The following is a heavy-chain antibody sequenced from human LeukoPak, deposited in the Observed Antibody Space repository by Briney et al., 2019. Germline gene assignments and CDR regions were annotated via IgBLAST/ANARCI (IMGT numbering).Heavy chain of an antibody. J-gene: IGHJ5*02. CDR2: VYYSGST. Sequence: PSETLSLTCTVSGDSTSNARYYWAWIRQPLGKGLEYIAHVYYSGSTYYNPSLESRVTLSVDTSKNQFSLRLSSVSAADTAIYFCAREHVQCTTTRCPTINWFDPWGPGTLVPVSS. CDR1: GDSTSNARYY. V-gene: IGHV4-39*07. CDR3: AREHVQCTTTRCPTINWFDP. D-gene: IGHD2-8*01.